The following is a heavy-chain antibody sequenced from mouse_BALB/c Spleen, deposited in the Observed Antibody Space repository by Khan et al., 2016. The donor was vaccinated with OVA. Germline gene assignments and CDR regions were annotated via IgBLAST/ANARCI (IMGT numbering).Heavy chain of an antibody. CDR3: ARGYFGNYEFAY. CDR2: IFPGTGTT. D-gene: IGHD2-1*01. J-gene: IGHJ3*01. Sequence: QVRLQQSGAELVKPGASVKLSCKTSGYTFTSYWIQWVKQRPGQGLGWIGQIFPGTGTTYYTENFKGKATLTVDTSSNTAYMQFSSLTSEDSAVYCCARGYFGNYEFAYWGQGTLVTVSP. V-gene: IGHV1S132*01. CDR1: GYTFTSYW.